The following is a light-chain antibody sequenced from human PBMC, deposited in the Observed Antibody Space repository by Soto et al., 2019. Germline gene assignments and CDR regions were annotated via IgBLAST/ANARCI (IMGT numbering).Light chain of an antibody. J-gene: IGKJ2*01. Sequence: DIVMTQSPDSLAVSLGERATINCKSSQSVLYSSNNKNYLAWYQQKPGQPPKLLIYWASTRESGVPDRFSGSGSGTDFTLTISSLKAEDVAVYYCQQYYPTTPNTFGQGTKVDIK. CDR2: WAS. CDR1: QSVLYSSNNKNY. V-gene: IGKV4-1*01. CDR3: QQYYPTTPNT.